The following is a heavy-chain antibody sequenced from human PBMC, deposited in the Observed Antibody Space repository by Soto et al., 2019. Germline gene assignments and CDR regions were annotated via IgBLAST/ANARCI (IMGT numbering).Heavy chain of an antibody. Sequence: QVQLVQSGAEVKKPGASVKVSCKASGYTFTNYDINWVRQATGQGLEWMGWMNPKGGNTGYAQQFQGRVTMTRSASLSTAYMELSSMRSGDTAIYYCVRVYGEIDYWGQGTLVTVSS. CDR3: VRVYGEIDY. D-gene: IGHD4-17*01. J-gene: IGHJ4*02. V-gene: IGHV1-8*01. CDR2: MNPKGGNT. CDR1: GYTFTNYD.